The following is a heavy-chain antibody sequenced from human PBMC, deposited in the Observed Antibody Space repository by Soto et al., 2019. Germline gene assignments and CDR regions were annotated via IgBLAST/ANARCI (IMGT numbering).Heavy chain of an antibody. CDR2: IIPIFGTA. Sequence: SVKVSCKASGGTFSSYAINWVRQSPGQGFEWMGGIIPIFGTANYAQKFQGRVTITADESTSTAYMELSSLRSEDTAVYYCARRIGYSSGWYEEGFDYWGQGTLVPVSS. CDR1: GGTFSSYA. CDR3: ARRIGYSSGWYEEGFDY. J-gene: IGHJ4*02. D-gene: IGHD6-19*01. V-gene: IGHV1-69*13.